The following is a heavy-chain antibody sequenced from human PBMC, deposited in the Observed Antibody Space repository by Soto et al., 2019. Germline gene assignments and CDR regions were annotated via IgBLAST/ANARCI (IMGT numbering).Heavy chain of an antibody. J-gene: IGHJ4*02. D-gene: IGHD1-26*01. CDR2: ISAYNGNT. V-gene: IGHV1-18*01. CDR1: GYTFTSYG. Sequence: QVQLVQSGAEVKKPGASVKVSCKASGYTFTSYGISWVRQAPGQGLEWMGWISAYNGNTNYAQKLQGSVTMTTDTSTSTDYMELRSLRSDDTAVYYCAREREGGGRRGSYFDYWGQGTLVTVSS. CDR3: AREREGGGRRGSYFDY.